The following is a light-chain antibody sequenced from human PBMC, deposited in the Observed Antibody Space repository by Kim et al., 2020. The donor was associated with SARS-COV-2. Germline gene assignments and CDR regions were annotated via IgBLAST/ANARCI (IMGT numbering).Light chain of an antibody. CDR3: SAWDSSLSAWV. J-gene: IGLJ3*02. Sequence: LTQPPSVSKGLRQTATLTCTGHSNNVGNQGAAWLQQHQGHPPKLLSYRNNNRPSGISERLSASRSGNTASLTITGLQPEDEADYYCSAWDSSLSAWVFGGGTKLTVL. CDR1: SNNVGNQG. CDR2: RNN. V-gene: IGLV10-54*01.